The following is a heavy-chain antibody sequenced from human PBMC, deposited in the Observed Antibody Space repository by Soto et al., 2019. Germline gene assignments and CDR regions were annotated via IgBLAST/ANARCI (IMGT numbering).Heavy chain of an antibody. V-gene: IGHV4-59*08. D-gene: IGHD2-15*01. J-gene: IGHJ4*02. CDR3: ARRRGSCIGGSCYGWDY. Sequence: SETLSLTCTVSGGSIGSYYWSWIRQRPGKGLEWIAYISHSGSTKYNPSLTSRVTISVDTSKNQFSLKVTSVTAADTAVYYCARRRGSCIGGSCYGWDYWGQGILVTVSS. CDR2: ISHSGST. CDR1: GGSIGSYY.